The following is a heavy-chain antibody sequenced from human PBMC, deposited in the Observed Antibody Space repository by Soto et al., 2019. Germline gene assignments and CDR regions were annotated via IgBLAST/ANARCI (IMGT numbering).Heavy chain of an antibody. CDR1: GYTFTSYG. CDR3: ERDWTPYDWNWFDP. V-gene: IGHV1-18*01. D-gene: IGHD1-20*01. CDR2: ISAYNGNT. Sequence: APVKVSSKASGYTFTSYGISWVRQAPGQGLEWMGWISAYNGNTNYAQKLQGRVTITTDTSTSTHYMELRSLRSDDTAVYSCERDWTPYDWNWFDPWGQGTLVTVSS. J-gene: IGHJ5*02.